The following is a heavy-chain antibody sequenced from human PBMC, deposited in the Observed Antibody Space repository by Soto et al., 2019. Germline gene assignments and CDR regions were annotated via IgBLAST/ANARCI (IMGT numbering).Heavy chain of an antibody. V-gene: IGHV4-59*08. CDR2: IYYAGST. CDR1: GGSISDFY. D-gene: IGHD3-10*01. Sequence: SETLSLTCTVSGGSISDFYWSWIRQPPGKGLEWIGYIYYAGSTNYNPSLKSRVTMSVDTSKSQFSLELTSVTAADTAVYYFARHGSGGRAFDIWGPGTMVTVSS. J-gene: IGHJ3*02. CDR3: ARHGSGGRAFDI.